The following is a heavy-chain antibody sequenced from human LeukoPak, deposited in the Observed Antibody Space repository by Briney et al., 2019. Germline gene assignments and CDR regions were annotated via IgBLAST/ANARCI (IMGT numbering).Heavy chain of an antibody. CDR2: IRSSDNLI. CDR3: ARETASCGGDCYDY. J-gene: IGHJ4*02. D-gene: IGHD2-21*01. V-gene: IGHV3-48*03. CDR1: GFTFSSYE. Sequence: VGSLRLSCAASGFTFSSYEFNWVRQAPGKGLEWISYIRSSDNLIYYADSVRGRFTVSRDNAKSSLYLQMNNLRAEDTAVYYCARETASCGGDCYDYWGQGTLVTVSS.